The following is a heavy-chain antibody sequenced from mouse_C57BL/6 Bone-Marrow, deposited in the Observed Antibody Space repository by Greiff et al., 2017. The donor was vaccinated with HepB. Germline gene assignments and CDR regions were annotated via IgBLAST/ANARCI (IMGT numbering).Heavy chain of an antibody. CDR1: GYAFSSSW. D-gene: IGHD1-1*01. J-gene: IGHJ1*03. Sequence: QVQLQQSGPELVKPGASVKISCKASGYAFSSSWMNWVKQRPGKGLEWIGRIYPGDGDTNYNGKFKGKATLTADKSSSTAYMQLSSLTSEDSAVYFCALYYYGSSYYFDVWGTGTTVTVSS. V-gene: IGHV1-82*01. CDR3: ALYYYGSSYYFDV. CDR2: IYPGDGDT.